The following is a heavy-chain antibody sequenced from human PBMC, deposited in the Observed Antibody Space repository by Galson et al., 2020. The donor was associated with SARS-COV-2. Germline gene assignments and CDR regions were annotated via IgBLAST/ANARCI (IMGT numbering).Heavy chain of an antibody. CDR1: GFTFSEYY. CDR2: ISSNYIDT. V-gene: IGHV3-11*06. CDR3: VRDGYCRGGGCYYYKGMDV. D-gene: IGHD2-15*01. Sequence: GASLKISCAASGFTFSEYYMNWIRQAPGKGLEWVSYISSNYIDTNYADSVKGRFTISRDNAKNSVYLQMNSLRAEDTAVYYCVRDGYCRGGGCYYYKGMDVWGQGTAVTVS. J-gene: IGHJ6*02.